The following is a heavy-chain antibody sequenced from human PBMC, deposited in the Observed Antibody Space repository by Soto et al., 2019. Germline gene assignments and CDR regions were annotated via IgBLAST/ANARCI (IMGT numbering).Heavy chain of an antibody. CDR3: ARDDYPIRFDP. CDR2: IYSGGST. V-gene: IGHV3-66*01. D-gene: IGHD4-17*01. CDR1: GFTVSSNY. J-gene: IGHJ5*02. Sequence: EVQLVESGGGLVQPGGSLRLSCAASGFTVSSNYMSWVRQAPGKGLEWVSVIYSGGSTYYADSVKGRFTISRDNSKNTLYLQMNSLRAEDTSVYYCARDDYPIRFDPWGQGTLVTVSS.